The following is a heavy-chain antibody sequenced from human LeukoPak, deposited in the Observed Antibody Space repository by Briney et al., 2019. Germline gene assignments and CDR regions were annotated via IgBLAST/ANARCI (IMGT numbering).Heavy chain of an antibody. CDR3: ARDGVVGYRYNWIDP. CDR2: IKQDGSVK. Sequence: PGGSLRLSCAASGFTFSSYWMSWVRQAPGKGLEWVANIKQDGSVKYYVDSVRGRFTISRDNAKNSLYLQMDRLTVEDTVVYFSARDGVVGYRYNWIDPWGQGNLVAVSS. D-gene: IGHD5-18*01. CDR1: GFTFSSYW. J-gene: IGHJ5*02. V-gene: IGHV3-7*01.